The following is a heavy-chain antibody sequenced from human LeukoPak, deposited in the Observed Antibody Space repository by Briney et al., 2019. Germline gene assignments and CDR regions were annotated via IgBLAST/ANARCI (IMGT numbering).Heavy chain of an antibody. CDR3: ASITTAEAFEI. D-gene: IGHD3-22*01. V-gene: IGHV4-59*01. Sequence: SESLSLTCSVSGGTISSYCWNWIRQPPGKGLGWIWYIYDSGSTNYNPALMSGFVITVDSYMNHFPLMQIFVTSADSAVYYCASITTAEAFEIWGQVIMVTVS. J-gene: IGHJ3*02. CDR2: IYDSGST. CDR1: GGTISSYC.